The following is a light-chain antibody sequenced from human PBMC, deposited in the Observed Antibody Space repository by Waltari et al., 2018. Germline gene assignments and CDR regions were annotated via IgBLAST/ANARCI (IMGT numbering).Light chain of an antibody. V-gene: IGKV3-11*01. CDR1: QSVGSY. Sequence: EIVLTQSPATLSLSPGDRATLSCRASQSVGSYLAWYQQQPGQSPGLLIFDASNRATGIPARFSGSGSGTDFTLTISSLEPEDFAVYYCQHRSSWPTLTFGGGTKVEIK. CDR3: QHRSSWPTLT. J-gene: IGKJ4*01. CDR2: DAS.